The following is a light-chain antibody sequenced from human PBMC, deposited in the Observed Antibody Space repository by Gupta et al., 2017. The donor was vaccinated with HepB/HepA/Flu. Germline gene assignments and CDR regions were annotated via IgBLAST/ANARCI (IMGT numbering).Light chain of an antibody. CDR1: SNNVGNEG. J-gene: IGLJ2*01. CDR3: SAWDSSLNVPV. Sequence: QAGLTQPPSVFKDLGQTATLTCPGNSNNVGNEGATWLQQHPGHPPKLLSYRNNNRPSGISERFSVSRSGNTASLTITGLQPEDEADYYCSAWDSSLNVPVLGGGTKLTVL. CDR2: RNN. V-gene: IGLV10-54*04.